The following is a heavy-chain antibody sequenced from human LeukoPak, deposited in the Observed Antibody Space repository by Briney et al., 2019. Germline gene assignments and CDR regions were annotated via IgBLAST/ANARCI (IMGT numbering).Heavy chain of an antibody. CDR2: IMPLFGTA. J-gene: IGHJ5*02. CDR1: GGTFNNSA. D-gene: IGHD4-17*01. Sequence: SSVKVSCKASGGTFNNSAISWVRQAPGQGLEWLGGIMPLFGTAGYAQKFQGRVTITKDESTRTVYLELTSLTSDDTAVYYCARDVHGDYGSGWFDPWGQGTLVSVSS. V-gene: IGHV1-69*05. CDR3: ARDVHGDYGSGWFDP.